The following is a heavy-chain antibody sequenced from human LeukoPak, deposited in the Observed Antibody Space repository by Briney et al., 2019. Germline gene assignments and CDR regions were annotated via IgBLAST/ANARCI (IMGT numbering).Heavy chain of an antibody. V-gene: IGHV3-30-3*01. D-gene: IGHD2-2*01. CDR3: ARVFRGLLSGDCSSTSCYWGLFDY. J-gene: IGHJ4*02. CDR2: ISYDGSNK. CDR1: GFTFSSYA. Sequence: PGGSLRLSCAASGFTFSSYAMHWVRQAPGKGLEWVAVISYDGSNKYYADSVKGRFTISRDNSKNTLYLQMNSLRAEDTAVYYCARVFRGLLSGDCSSTSCYWGLFDYWGQGTLVTVSS.